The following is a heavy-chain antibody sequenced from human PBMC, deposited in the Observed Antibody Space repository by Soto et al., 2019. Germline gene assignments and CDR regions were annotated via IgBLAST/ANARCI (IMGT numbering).Heavy chain of an antibody. D-gene: IGHD5-18*01. CDR3: ATGGYSLPHYFDY. V-gene: IGHV3-23*01. J-gene: IGHJ4*02. CDR1: GLTFSSYA. CDR2: ISGSGGST. Sequence: PGGSLRLSCAASGLTFSSYAMSWVRQAPGKGLEWVSAISGSGGSTYYADSVKGRFTISRDNSKNTLYLQMNSLRAEDTAVYYCATGGYSLPHYFDYWGQGTLVTVSS.